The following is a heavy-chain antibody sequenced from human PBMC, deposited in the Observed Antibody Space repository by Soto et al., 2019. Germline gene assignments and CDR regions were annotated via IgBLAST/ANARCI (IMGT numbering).Heavy chain of an antibody. D-gene: IGHD5-18*01. V-gene: IGHV4-28*03. CDR3: ARGEDSYGSFDY. CDR2: IYYSGST. CDR1: GYSICSSDW. Sequence: SETLSLTCAVSGYSICSSDWWGWVRQPPGKGLEWIGYIYYSGSTYYNPSLKSRVTISVGTSKNQFSLKLSSVTAADTAVYYCARGEDSYGSFDYWGQGTLVT. J-gene: IGHJ4*02.